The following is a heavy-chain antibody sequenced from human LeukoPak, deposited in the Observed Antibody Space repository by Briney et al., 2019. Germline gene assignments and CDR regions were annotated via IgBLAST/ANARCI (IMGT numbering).Heavy chain of an antibody. J-gene: IGHJ5*02. CDR2: IYTSEST. V-gene: IGHV4-4*07. D-gene: IGHD2-15*01. CDR3: ARDPGYCSGGSCFNWFDP. Sequence: SETLSLTCTVSGGSISSYYWSWIRQPAGKGLEWIGRIYTSESTNYNPSLKSRVTMSVDTSKNQFSLTLSSVTAAVTAVYYCARDPGYCSGGSCFNWFDPWGQGTLVTVSS. CDR1: GGSISSYY.